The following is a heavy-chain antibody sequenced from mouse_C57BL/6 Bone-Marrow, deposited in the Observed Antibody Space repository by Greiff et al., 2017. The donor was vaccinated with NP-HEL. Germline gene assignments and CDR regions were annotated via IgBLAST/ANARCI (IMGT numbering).Heavy chain of an antibody. J-gene: IGHJ2*01. Sequence: VMLVESGGGLVKPGGSLKLSCAASGFTFSSYTMSWVRQTPEKRLEWVATISGGGGNTYYPDSVKGRFTISRDNAKNTLYLQMSSLRSEDTALYYCARQIYTAFDYWGQGTTLTVSS. CDR3: ARQIYTAFDY. D-gene: IGHD1-2*01. CDR2: ISGGGGNT. CDR1: GFTFSSYT. V-gene: IGHV5-9*01.